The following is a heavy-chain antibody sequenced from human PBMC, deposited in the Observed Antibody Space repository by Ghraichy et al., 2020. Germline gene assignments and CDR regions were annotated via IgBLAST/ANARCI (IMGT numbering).Heavy chain of an antibody. J-gene: IGHJ3*02. CDR3: ARDSYYDYVWGRPHDAFDI. CDR1: GGSFSGYY. D-gene: IGHD3-16*01. Sequence: SETLSLTCAVYGGSFSGYYWSWIRQPPGKGLEWIGEINHSGSTNYNPSLKSRVTISVDTSKNQFSLKLSSVTAADTAVYYCARDSYYDYVWGRPHDAFDIWGQGTMVTVSS. CDR2: INHSGST. V-gene: IGHV4-34*01.